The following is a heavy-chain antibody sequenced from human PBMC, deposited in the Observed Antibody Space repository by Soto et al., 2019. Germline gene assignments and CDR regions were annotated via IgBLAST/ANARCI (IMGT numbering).Heavy chain of an antibody. CDR1: GGSINSYW. V-gene: IGHV4-4*07. CDR2: VYYSGST. J-gene: IGHJ6*02. D-gene: IGHD3-3*01. CDR3: ARAGDFWSGYYYYYGMDV. Sequence: SETLSLTCTVSGGSINSYWWSWIRQPAGKGLEWIGRVYYSGSTNYNPSLKSRVTISVDTSKNQFSLKLSSVTAADTAVYYCARAGDFWSGYYYYYGMDVWGQGTTVTVSS.